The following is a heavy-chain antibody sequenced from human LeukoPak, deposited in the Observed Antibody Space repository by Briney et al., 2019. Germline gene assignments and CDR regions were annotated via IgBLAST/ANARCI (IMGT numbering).Heavy chain of an antibody. CDR1: GFTFSSYW. J-gene: IGHJ4*02. CDR2: ITSDGSST. D-gene: IGHD3-16*01. Sequence: HTGGSLRLSCAAYGFTFSSYWMHWVRRAPGKGLVWVSRITSDGSSTTYADSVKGRFTISRDNAKNTLYLQMNSLRAEDTAVYYCARDGSHGDFDSWGQGTLVTVSS. V-gene: IGHV3-74*01. CDR3: ARDGSHGDFDS.